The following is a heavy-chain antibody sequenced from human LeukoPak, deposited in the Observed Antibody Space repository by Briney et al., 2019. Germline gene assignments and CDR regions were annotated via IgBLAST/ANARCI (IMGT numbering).Heavy chain of an antibody. V-gene: IGHV3-48*04. J-gene: IGHJ3*01. CDR2: ISSDGSMI. CDR3: ASRIVTKDAFDF. Sequence: GGSLRLSCEASGFSFSAYTMDWVRQAPGKGLEWVSYISSDGSMISYADSVKGRFTISRDNAKNSLYLQMSSLRAEDTAVYYCASRIVTKDAFDFWGQGTMVTVSS. CDR1: GFSFSAYT. D-gene: IGHD5-12*01.